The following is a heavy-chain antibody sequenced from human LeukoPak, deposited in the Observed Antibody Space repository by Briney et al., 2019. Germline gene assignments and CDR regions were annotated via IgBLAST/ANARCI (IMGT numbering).Heavy chain of an antibody. CDR2: INPNSGGT. CDR3: ARMRWDSADKRAFDI. Sequence: ASVKVSCKASGYTFTGYYMHWVRQAPGQGLEWMGWINPNSGGTNYAQKFQGRVTMTRDTSISTAYMELSRPGSDDTAVYYCARMRWDSADKRAFDIWGQGTMVTVSS. J-gene: IGHJ3*02. CDR1: GYTFTGYY. D-gene: IGHD1-26*01. V-gene: IGHV1-2*02.